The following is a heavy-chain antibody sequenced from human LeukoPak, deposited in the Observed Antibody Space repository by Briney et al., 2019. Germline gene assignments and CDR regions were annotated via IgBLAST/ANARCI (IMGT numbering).Heavy chain of an antibody. CDR3: AKDDDWGRFNH. CDR2: ISPRGDIT. D-gene: IGHD3-16*01. V-gene: IGHV3-23*01. J-gene: IGHJ1*01. CDR1: GFTFSSSG. Sequence: SGGSLRLSCAASGFTFSSSGMSWVRQAPGRGLEWVSGISPRGDITYYKDSVRGRFTISRDNFKNTVSLQLNSLRAEDTAMYYCAKDDDWGRFNHWGQGTLVTVSS.